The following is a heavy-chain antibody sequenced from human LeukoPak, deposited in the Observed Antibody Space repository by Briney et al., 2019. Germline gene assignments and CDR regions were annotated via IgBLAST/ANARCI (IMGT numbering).Heavy chain of an antibody. D-gene: IGHD6-13*01. CDR3: ARRGRSAAANFDY. J-gene: IGHJ4*02. Sequence: SETLSLTCTVSGGSISSYYWSWIRQPPGKGLEWIGYIYHSGSTNYNPSLKSRVTISVDTSKNQFSLNLTSVTAADTAVYYCARRGRSAAANFDYWGQGTLVTVSS. V-gene: IGHV4-59*08. CDR1: GGSISSYY. CDR2: IYHSGST.